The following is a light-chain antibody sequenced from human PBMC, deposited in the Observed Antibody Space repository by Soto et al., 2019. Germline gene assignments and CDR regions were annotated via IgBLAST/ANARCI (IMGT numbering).Light chain of an antibody. J-gene: IGLJ3*02. CDR1: SSDIDNFVY. CDR3: ASYTSATGRV. V-gene: IGLV2-14*03. Sequence: QSALTQPASVSGSPGQSISISCTGTSSDIDNFVYASWYQQYLGKAPRLIIYSVSYRPSGVSNRFSGSKSGNTASLTISGLQAEDEADYYCASYTSATGRVFGGGTKVTVL. CDR2: SVS.